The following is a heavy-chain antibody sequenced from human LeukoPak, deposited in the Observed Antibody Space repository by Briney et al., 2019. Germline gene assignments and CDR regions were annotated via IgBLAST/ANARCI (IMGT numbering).Heavy chain of an antibody. CDR3: ARETRPPGYSSSGIFDY. D-gene: IGHD6-13*01. J-gene: IGHJ4*02. V-gene: IGHV3-33*01. Sequence: PGGSLRLSCAASGFXFSSYGIHWVRQAPGKGLEWVAVIWYDGSNKYYADSVKGRLTISRDNSKNTLYLQMNSLRAEDTAVYYCARETRPPGYSSSGIFDYWGQGTLVTVSS. CDR2: IWYDGSNK. CDR1: GFXFSSYG.